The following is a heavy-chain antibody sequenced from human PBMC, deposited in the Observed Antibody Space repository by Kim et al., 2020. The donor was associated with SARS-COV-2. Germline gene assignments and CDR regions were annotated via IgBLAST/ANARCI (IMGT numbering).Heavy chain of an antibody. CDR2: IYYSGST. D-gene: IGHD3-3*01. Sequence: SETLSLTCTVSGGSISSYYWSWIRQPPGKGLEWIGYIYYSGSTNYNPSLKSRVTISVDTSKNQFSLKLSSVTAADTAVYYCARAPCGSFCVHNWFDPWGQGTLVTVSS. CDR3: ARAPCGSFCVHNWFDP. V-gene: IGHV4-59*01. J-gene: IGHJ5*02. CDR1: GGSISSYY.